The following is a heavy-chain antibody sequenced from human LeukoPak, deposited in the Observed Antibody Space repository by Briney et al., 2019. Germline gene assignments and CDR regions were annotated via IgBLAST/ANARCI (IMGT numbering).Heavy chain of an antibody. Sequence: GGSLGLSCTVSGFNFKTYAMHWVRQAPGRGLEWVAVISFGGSNKYFADSVDGRFAISRDGSKDRMTLYLNSLRVDDTAMYYCVRGSYSSGWYWYFDYWGQGTLVTVSS. CDR3: VRGSYSSGWYWYFDY. J-gene: IGHJ4*02. CDR1: GFNFKTYA. V-gene: IGHV3-30*09. D-gene: IGHD6-19*01. CDR2: ISFGGSNK.